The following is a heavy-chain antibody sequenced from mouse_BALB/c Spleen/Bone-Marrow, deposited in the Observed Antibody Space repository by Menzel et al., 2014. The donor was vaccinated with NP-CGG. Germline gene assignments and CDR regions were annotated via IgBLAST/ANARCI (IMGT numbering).Heavy chain of an antibody. D-gene: IGHD4-1*01. CDR1: GFTFSDYY. CDR2: ITKGGGST. Sequence: EVQGVESGGGLVQPGGPLKLSCATSGFTFSDYYMYWVRQTPEKRLEWVAYITKGGGSTYYPDIVKGRFTISRDNAKNTLYLQMSRLKSEDTAMYYCARQLAYAMDYWGQGTSVTVSS. V-gene: IGHV5-12*02. J-gene: IGHJ4*01. CDR3: ARQLAYAMDY.